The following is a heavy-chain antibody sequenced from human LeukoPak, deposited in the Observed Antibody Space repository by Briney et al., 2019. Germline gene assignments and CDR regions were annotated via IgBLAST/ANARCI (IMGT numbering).Heavy chain of an antibody. D-gene: IGHD3-16*02. V-gene: IGHV4-34*01. CDR2: INHSGST. Sequence: PSETLSLTCAVYGGSFSGYYWSWIRQPPGKGLEWIGEINHSGSTNYNPSLKSRVTISVDTSKNQFSLKLSSVTAADTAVYYCARQVMITFGGVIGHFDYWGQGTLVTVSS. CDR3: ARQVMITFGGVIGHFDY. CDR1: GGSFSGYY. J-gene: IGHJ4*02.